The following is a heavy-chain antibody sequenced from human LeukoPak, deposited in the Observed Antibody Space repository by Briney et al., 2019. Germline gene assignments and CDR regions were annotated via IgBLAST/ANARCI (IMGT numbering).Heavy chain of an antibody. J-gene: IGHJ3*02. CDR1: GFTVYNNC. CDR3: ARGSGWPIDAFDI. CDR2: IYSGGST. V-gene: IGHV3-66*01. Sequence: GGSLRLSCVASGFTVYNNCISWVRQAPGKGLEWVSLIYSGGSTYSADSVKGRFAISRDTSENTVYLHMNNLRAEDTAVYYCARGSGWPIDAFDIWGQGTMVIVSS. D-gene: IGHD6-19*01.